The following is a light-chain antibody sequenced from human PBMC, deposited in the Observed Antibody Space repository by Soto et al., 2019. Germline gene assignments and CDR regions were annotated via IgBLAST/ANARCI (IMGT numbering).Light chain of an antibody. Sequence: DILMTQFPSTLSASVGDRVTITCRASQSTSARLAWYQLKPDKAPKLLIYEASSLQSGVPSRFSGSGSGTEFTLTISSLQPDDFATYYCQQYNSYPFTFGPGTKVDIK. CDR1: QSTSAR. CDR3: QQYNSYPFT. J-gene: IGKJ3*01. CDR2: EAS. V-gene: IGKV1-5*03.